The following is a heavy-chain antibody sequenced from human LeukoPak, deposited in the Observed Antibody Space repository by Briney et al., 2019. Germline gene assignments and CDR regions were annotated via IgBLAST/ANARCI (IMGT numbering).Heavy chain of an antibody. Sequence: GGSLRLPCAASGFTFSSYAMHWVRQAPGKGLEWVAVISYDGSNKYYADSVKGRFTISRDNSKNTLYLQMNSLRAEDTAVYYCAGALGDENLLPFDYWGQGTLVTVSS. CDR3: AGALGDENLLPFDY. V-gene: IGHV3-30*01. D-gene: IGHD2-15*01. J-gene: IGHJ4*02. CDR1: GFTFSSYA. CDR2: ISYDGSNK.